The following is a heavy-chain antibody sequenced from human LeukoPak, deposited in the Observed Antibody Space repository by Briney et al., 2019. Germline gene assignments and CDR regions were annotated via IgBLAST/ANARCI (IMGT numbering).Heavy chain of an antibody. J-gene: IGHJ4*02. CDR3: VLGSSDYFDY. CDR2: IYSGGST. Sequence: GGSLRLSCAASGFTVSSNYMSWVRQAPGKGLEWVSVIYSGGSTYYADSVKGRFTIFRDNSKNTLYLQMNSLRAEDTAVYYCVLGSSDYFDYWGQGTLVTVSS. V-gene: IGHV3-66*02. CDR1: GFTVSSNY. D-gene: IGHD6-6*01.